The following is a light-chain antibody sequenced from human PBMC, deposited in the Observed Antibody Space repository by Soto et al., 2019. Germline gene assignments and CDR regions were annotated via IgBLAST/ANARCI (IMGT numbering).Light chain of an antibody. CDR2: GAS. CDR3: QQYGSSPWT. J-gene: IGKJ1*01. V-gene: IGKV3-20*01. Sequence: EIVLTQSPGTLSLSPGERATLSCRASQSVRSSYLAWYQQKPGQAPRPLIYGASSRAIGIPDRFSGSGSGTDFTLTISRLEPDDFAVYYCQQYGSSPWTFGQGTKVGIK. CDR1: QSVRSSY.